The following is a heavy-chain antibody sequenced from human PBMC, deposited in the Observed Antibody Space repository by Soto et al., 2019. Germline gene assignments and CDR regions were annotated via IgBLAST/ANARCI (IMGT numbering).Heavy chain of an antibody. Sequence: EVQLVESGGGLVQPGGSLRLSYAASGFTFSSYWMHWVRQAPGKGLVWVSRINSDGSSTSYADSVKGRFTISRDNAKNTLYLQMNSLRAEDTAVYYCARGIAVAGSGISDYWGQGTLVTVSS. D-gene: IGHD6-19*01. CDR2: INSDGSST. V-gene: IGHV3-74*01. J-gene: IGHJ4*02. CDR1: GFTFSSYW. CDR3: ARGIAVAGSGISDY.